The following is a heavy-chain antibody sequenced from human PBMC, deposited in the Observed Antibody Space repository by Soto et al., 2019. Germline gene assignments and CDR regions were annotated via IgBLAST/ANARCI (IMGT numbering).Heavy chain of an antibody. D-gene: IGHD1-26*01. Sequence: PGGSLRLSCAASGGPFSSYSMSWVRQAPGKGPEWVSTISGNGDDTYYADSVKGRFTISRDNSKNTLYLQLHSLRAEDTAVYYCAKVLPSGSWPTWSLRGNWPKRDYYYFDHWGQGTLVTVSS. J-gene: IGHJ4*01. V-gene: IGHV3-23*01. CDR1: GGPFSSYS. CDR3: AKVLPSGSWPTWSLRGNWPKRDYYYFDH. CDR2: ISGNGDDT.